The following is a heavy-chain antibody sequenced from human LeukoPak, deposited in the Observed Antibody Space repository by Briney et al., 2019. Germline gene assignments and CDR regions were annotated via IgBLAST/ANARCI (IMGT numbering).Heavy chain of an antibody. V-gene: IGHV4-30-2*01. CDR2: IYHSGST. J-gene: IGHJ6*02. CDR3: ARRRDSSGYHYYYYGMDV. CDR1: GGSISSGGYY. Sequence: SETLSLTCTVSGGSISSGGYYWSWIRQPPGKGLEWIGYIYHSGSTYYNPSLKSRVTISVDRSKNQFSLKLSSVTAADTAVYYCARRRDSSGYHYYYYGMDVWGQGTTVTVSS. D-gene: IGHD3-22*01.